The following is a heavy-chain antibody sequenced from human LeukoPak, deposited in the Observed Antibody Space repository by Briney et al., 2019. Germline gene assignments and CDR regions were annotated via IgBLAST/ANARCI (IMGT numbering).Heavy chain of an antibody. CDR3: AKDARRITMIEGGGYYFDY. CDR2: ISGSGAGT. D-gene: IGHD3-22*01. CDR1: GFTFSSYA. V-gene: IGHV3-23*01. J-gene: IGHJ4*02. Sequence: PGGSLRLSCAASGFTFSSYAMSWVRQAPGKGLEWVSGISGSGAGTYFADSVKGRFTISRDNSKNTLYLQMNSLRAEDTAVYYCAKDARRITMIEGGGYYFDYWGQGTLVTVSS.